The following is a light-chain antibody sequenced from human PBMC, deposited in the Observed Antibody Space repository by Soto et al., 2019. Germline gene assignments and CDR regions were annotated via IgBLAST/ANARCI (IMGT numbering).Light chain of an antibody. CDR2: AAS. J-gene: IGKJ1*01. V-gene: IGKV1-9*01. CDR3: QKLNSYHLP. Sequence: DIQMTQSPSSLSASVGDRITITCRASQDINSHLAWYQQGPGKAPKLLIYAASTLQSGVPSRFSGGGSGTEFTLTISRLQPEDFATYYCQKLNSYHLPFGQGTKVDIK. CDR1: QDINSH.